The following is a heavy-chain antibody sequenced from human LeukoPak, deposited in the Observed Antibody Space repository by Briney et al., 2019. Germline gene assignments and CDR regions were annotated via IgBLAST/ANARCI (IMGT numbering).Heavy chain of an antibody. CDR2: IIPIFGTA. V-gene: IGHV1-69*13. D-gene: IGHD5-12*01. Sequence: SVKVSCKASGGTFSSYAISWVRQAPGQGLEWMGGIIPIFGTAKYAQKFRGRVTITADESTSTAYMELSSLRSEDSAVYYCAREPRYSDYDRVLDYWGQGTLVTVSS. CDR1: GGTFSSYA. J-gene: IGHJ4*02. CDR3: AREPRYSDYDRVLDY.